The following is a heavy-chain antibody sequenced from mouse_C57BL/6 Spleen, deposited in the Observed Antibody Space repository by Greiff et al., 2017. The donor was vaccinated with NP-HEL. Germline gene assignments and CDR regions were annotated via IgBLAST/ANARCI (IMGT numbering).Heavy chain of an antibody. J-gene: IGHJ1*03. V-gene: IGHV2-5*01. CDR1: GFSLTSYG. CDR3: AKNGDYYGSSSYCDV. Sequence: VQLQESGPGLVQPSQSLSITCTVSGFSLTSYGVHWVRQSPGKGLEWLGVIWRGGSTDYNAAFMSRLSITKDNSKSQVFFKMNSLQADDTAIYYCAKNGDYYGSSSYCDVWGTGTTVTVSS. D-gene: IGHD1-1*01. CDR2: IWRGGST.